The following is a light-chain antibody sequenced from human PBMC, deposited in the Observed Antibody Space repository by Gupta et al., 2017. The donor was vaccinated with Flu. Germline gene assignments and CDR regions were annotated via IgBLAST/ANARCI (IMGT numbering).Light chain of an antibody. CDR3: QQRSIWPPLT. J-gene: IGKJ4*01. Sequence: EVVLTQSPATVSLSPGERATLSCRASQSVDNYLAWFQQKPGQPPRLLIYDASNRATGIPARFSGSGSGTDFTLTISSREPEDFAVYYCQQRSIWPPLTFGGGTKVEIK. CDR1: QSVDNY. CDR2: DAS. V-gene: IGKV3-11*01.